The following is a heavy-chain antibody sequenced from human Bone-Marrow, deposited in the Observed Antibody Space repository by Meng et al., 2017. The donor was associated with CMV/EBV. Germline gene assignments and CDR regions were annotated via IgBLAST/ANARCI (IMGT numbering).Heavy chain of an antibody. CDR3: AREPEYYDFWSGFSQPTYGMDV. V-gene: IGHV3-64*02. CDR1: GFTFSSYA. D-gene: IGHD3-3*01. Sequence: GESLKISCAASGFTFSSYAMHWVRQAPGKGLEYVSAISSNGGSTYYADSVKGRFTISRDNSKNTLYLQMNSLRAEDTAVYYCAREPEYYDFWSGFSQPTYGMDVWGQGTTVTVSS. CDR2: ISSNGGST. J-gene: IGHJ6*02.